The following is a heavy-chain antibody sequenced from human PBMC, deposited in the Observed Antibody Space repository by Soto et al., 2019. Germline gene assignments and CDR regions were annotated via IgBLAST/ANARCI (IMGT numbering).Heavy chain of an antibody. V-gene: IGHV4-34*01. CDR3: ARGVITIFGVVISPFFDY. CDR1: GGSFSGYY. Sequence: SETLSLTCAVYGGSFSGYYWSWIRQPPGKGLEWIGEINHSGSTNYNPSLKSRVTISVDTSKNQFSLKLSSVTAADTAVYYCARGVITIFGVVISPFFDYWGQGTLVTVSS. D-gene: IGHD3-3*01. J-gene: IGHJ4*02. CDR2: INHSGST.